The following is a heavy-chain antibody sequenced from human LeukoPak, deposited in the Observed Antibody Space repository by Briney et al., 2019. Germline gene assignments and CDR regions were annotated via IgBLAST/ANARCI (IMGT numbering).Heavy chain of an antibody. J-gene: IGHJ6*02. CDR1: GFTFGDYA. D-gene: IGHD5-24*01. Sequence: GGSLRLSCTASGFTFGDYAMSWFRQAPGKGLEWVGFIRSKAYGGTTEYAASVKGRFTISRDDSKSIAYLQMNSLKTEDTAVYYCTREGQERGRWLQPYYYYGMDVWGQGTTVTVSS. CDR2: IRSKAYGGTT. CDR3: TREGQERGRWLQPYYYYGMDV. V-gene: IGHV3-49*03.